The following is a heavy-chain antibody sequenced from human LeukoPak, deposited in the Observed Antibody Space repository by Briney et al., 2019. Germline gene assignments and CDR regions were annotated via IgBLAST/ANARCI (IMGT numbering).Heavy chain of an antibody. CDR3: ARQISRSGRFNYYFDY. D-gene: IGHD3-10*01. Sequence: KPSETPSLTCAVYGGSLSGYYWSWIRQPPGKGLEWIGEINHSGSTNYNPSLKSRVTISVDTSKNQFSLNLSSVTAADTAVYYCARQISRSGRFNYYFDYWGQGTLVTVSS. CDR2: INHSGST. CDR1: GGSLSGYY. V-gene: IGHV4-34*01. J-gene: IGHJ4*02.